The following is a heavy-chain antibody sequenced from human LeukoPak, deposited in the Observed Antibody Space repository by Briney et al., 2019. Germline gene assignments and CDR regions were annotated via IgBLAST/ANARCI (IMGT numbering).Heavy chain of an antibody. CDR3: ARERNTAMVKDPTEIYYYYYMDV. J-gene: IGHJ6*03. V-gene: IGHV1-2*02. CDR1: GYTFTGYY. Sequence: WASVKVSCKASGYTFTGYYMHWVRQAPGQGLEWMGWINPNRGGTNYAQKFQGRVTMTRDTSISTAYMELSRLRSDDTAVYYCARERNTAMVKDPTEIYYYYYMDVWGKGTTVTISS. CDR2: INPNRGGT. D-gene: IGHD5-18*01.